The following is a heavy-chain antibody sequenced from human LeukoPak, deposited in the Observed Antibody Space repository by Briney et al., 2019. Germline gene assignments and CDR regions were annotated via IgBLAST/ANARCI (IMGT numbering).Heavy chain of an antibody. J-gene: IGHJ4*02. CDR1: GFTFDDYG. V-gene: IGHV3-20*01. CDR2: INWNGGSP. D-gene: IGHD3-10*01. Sequence: GGSLRLSCAASGFTFDDYGMSWVRQAPGKGLEWVSGINWNGGSPGYADSVKGRFTISRDNAKNSLYLQMNSLRAEDTALYHCARSPCASCTSMVREPFDYWGQGTLVTVSS. CDR3: ARSPCASCTSMVREPFDY.